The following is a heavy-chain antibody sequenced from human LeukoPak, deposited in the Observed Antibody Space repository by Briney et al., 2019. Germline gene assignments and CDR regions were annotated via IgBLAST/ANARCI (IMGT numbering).Heavy chain of an antibody. CDR3: TRGAGTGWRFDS. D-gene: IGHD6-19*01. J-gene: IGHJ4*02. CDR1: GFTFSSYG. V-gene: IGHV3-21*01. CDR2: I. Sequence: GGALRLSCAASGFTFSSYGVTWVRQAPGKGLEWVSSIVKGRFTISRDNAKNSLYLQMNSLKADDTAVYYCTRGAGTGWRFDSWGQGTLVTVSS.